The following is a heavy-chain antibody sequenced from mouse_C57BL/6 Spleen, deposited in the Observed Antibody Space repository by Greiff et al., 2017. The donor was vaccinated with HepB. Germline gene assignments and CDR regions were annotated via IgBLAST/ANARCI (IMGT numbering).Heavy chain of an antibody. CDR1: GFSLTSYG. J-gene: IGHJ4*01. Sequence: VQLQQSGPGLVQPSQSLSITCTVSGFSLTSYGVHWVRQSPGKGLEWLGVIWRGGSTDYNAAFMSRLSITKDNSKSQVFFKMNSLQADDTAIYYCAKGTYYSNYSYYAMDYWGQGTSVTVSS. D-gene: IGHD2-5*01. V-gene: IGHV2-5*01. CDR2: IWRGGST. CDR3: AKGTYYSNYSYYAMDY.